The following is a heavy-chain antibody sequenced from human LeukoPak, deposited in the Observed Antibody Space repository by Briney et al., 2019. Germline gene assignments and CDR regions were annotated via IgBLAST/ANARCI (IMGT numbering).Heavy chain of an antibody. CDR1: GGSIRSYY. J-gene: IGHJ4*02. Sequence: SETLSLTCTVSGGSIRSYYWSWIRQPPRKGLEWIGYIYYRGSTNYNPSLKSRVTMSVDTSKNQFSLKLTSLTAADTAVYYCARESAAGPFDYWGQGTLVTVSS. CDR2: IYYRGST. V-gene: IGHV4-59*01. D-gene: IGHD6-13*01. CDR3: ARESAAGPFDY.